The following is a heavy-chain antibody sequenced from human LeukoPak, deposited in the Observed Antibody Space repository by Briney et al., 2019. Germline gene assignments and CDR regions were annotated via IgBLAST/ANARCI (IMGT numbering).Heavy chain of an antibody. Sequence: PGGSLRLSCAASGFTFSSYSMNWVRQAPGKGLEWVSSISSSSSYIYYADSVKGRFTISRDNAKNSLYLQMNSLRAEDTAVYYCARSNRGYSYGFEVDYFDYWGQGTLVTVSS. CDR1: GFTFSSYS. D-gene: IGHD5-18*01. CDR2: ISSSSSYI. J-gene: IGHJ4*02. V-gene: IGHV3-21*01. CDR3: ARSNRGYSYGFEVDYFDY.